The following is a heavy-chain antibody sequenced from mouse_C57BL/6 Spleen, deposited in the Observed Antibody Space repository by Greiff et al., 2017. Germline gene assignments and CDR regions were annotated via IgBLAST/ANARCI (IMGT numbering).Heavy chain of an antibody. D-gene: IGHD2-3*01. J-gene: IGHJ1*03. CDR2: IDPETGGT. CDR1: GYTFTDYE. CDR3: TSYDFDV. Sequence: VQLKESGAELVRPGASVTLSCKASGYTFTDYEMHWVKQTPVHGLEWIGAIDPETGGTAYNQKFKGKAILTADKSSSTAYMELRSLTSEDSAVYYCTSYDFDVWGTGTTVTVSS. V-gene: IGHV1-15*01.